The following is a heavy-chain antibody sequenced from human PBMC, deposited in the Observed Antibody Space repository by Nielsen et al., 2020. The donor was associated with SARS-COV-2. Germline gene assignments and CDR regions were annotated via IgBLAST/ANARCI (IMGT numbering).Heavy chain of an antibody. CDR3: ARQEVSIAVAGLDFDY. J-gene: IGHJ4*02. V-gene: IGHV3-21*01. CDR2: ISSSSSYI. Sequence: GGSLRLSYAASGFTFSSYSMNWVRQAPGKGLEWVSSISSSSSYIYYADSVKGRFTISRDNAKNSLYLQMNSLRAEDTAVYYCARQEVSIAVAGLDFDYWGQGTLVTVSS. CDR1: GFTFSSYS. D-gene: IGHD6-19*01.